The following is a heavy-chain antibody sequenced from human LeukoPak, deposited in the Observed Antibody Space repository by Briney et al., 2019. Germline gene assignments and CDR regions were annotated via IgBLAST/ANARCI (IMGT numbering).Heavy chain of an antibody. J-gene: IGHJ4*02. CDR2: IKHDGSEE. CDR3: GYTNNFYH. Sequence: RAGGSLRLSCVASGLSISGQWMNWVRQAPGQGLEWVANIKHDGSEEYCVDSVKGRFTISRDDGRNSVSLQMNSVRAEDTAVYYCGYTNNFYHWGQGTLVTVSS. D-gene: IGHD3-16*02. V-gene: IGHV3-7*01. CDR1: GLSISGQW.